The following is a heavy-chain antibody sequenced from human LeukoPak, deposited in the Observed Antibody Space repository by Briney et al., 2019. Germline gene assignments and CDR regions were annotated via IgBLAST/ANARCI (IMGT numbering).Heavy chain of an antibody. V-gene: IGHV4-39*01. Sequence: SETLSLTCTVSGGSISSYYWGWIRQPPGKGLEWIGSIYYSGSTYYNPSLKSRVTISVDTSKNQFSLKLSSVTAADTAVYYCARFNRGRPYYFDYWGQGTLVTVSS. CDR3: ARFNRGRPYYFDY. CDR2: IYYSGST. D-gene: IGHD1-14*01. J-gene: IGHJ4*02. CDR1: GGSISSYY.